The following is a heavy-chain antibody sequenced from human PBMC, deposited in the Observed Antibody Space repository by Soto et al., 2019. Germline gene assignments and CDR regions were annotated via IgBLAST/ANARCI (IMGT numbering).Heavy chain of an antibody. Sequence: QVQLVQSGAEVKKPGASVKVSCKASGYTFTSYGISWVRQVPGQGLEWMGWISAYNGNTNYAQKLQGRVTMTTDTSTSTVYMELRSLRSDDTAVYYWARASGSSYWFDPWGQGTLVTVSS. D-gene: IGHD1-26*01. V-gene: IGHV1-18*01. J-gene: IGHJ5*02. CDR1: GYTFTSYG. CDR3: ARASGSSYWFDP. CDR2: ISAYNGNT.